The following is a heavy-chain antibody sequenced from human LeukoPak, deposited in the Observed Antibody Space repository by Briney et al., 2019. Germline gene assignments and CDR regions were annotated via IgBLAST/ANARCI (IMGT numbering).Heavy chain of an antibody. CDR2: SNSDGKIT. CDR3: ARDHHDFWSGYPNY. J-gene: IGHJ4*02. Sequence: AGSLSLSCAAYGFTLGRYCRHWFRQAPGTGLVWVARSNSDGKITDYADSVRGRFTTSRDNTKNTVYLQMSSLRAEDTGVYYCARDHHDFWSGYPNYWGQGTLGIVSS. CDR1: GFTLGRYC. D-gene: IGHD3-3*01. V-gene: IGHV3-74*01.